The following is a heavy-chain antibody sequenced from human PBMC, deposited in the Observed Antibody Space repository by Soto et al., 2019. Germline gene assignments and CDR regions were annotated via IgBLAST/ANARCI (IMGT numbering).Heavy chain of an antibody. CDR3: AKEPARPTGYYYYYGMDV. J-gene: IGHJ6*02. V-gene: IGHV3-30*18. Sequence: SSFRLASVRQRTSKGVEWVAVISYDGSNKYYADSVKGRFTISRDNSKNTLYLQMNSLRAEDTAVYYCAKEPARPTGYYYYYGMDVWGQGTTVTVSS. D-gene: IGHD6-6*01. CDR1: SSFR. CDR2: ISYDGSNK.